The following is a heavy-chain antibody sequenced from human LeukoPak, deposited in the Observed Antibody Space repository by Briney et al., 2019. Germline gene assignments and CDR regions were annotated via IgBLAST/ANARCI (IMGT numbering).Heavy chain of an antibody. Sequence: SVKVSCKASGGTFSSYAISWVRQAPGQGLEWMGRIIPILGIANYAQKFQGRVTITADKSTSTAYMELSSLRSEDTAVYYCAPEGDTAMVTAYWGQGTLVSVSS. J-gene: IGHJ4*02. CDR3: APEGDTAMVTAY. CDR2: IIPILGIA. D-gene: IGHD5-18*01. CDR1: GGTFSSYA. V-gene: IGHV1-69*04.